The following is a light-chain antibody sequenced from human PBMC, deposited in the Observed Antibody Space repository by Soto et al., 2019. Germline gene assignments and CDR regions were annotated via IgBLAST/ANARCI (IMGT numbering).Light chain of an antibody. V-gene: IGLV2-8*01. CDR1: SSDVGSYDY. J-gene: IGLJ1*01. CDR2: EVN. Sequence: SVLTKPPSASGSPGRSVAISYTRTSSDVGSYDYVSWYQHHPGKAPKLMIYEVNKRPSGVPDRFSGSKSGNTASLTVSGLQAEDEADYYCSSYAGSNNFPYVFGTGTKVTVL. CDR3: SSYAGSNNFPYV.